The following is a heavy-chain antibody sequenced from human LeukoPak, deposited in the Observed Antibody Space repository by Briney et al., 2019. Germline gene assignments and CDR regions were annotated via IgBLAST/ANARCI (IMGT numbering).Heavy chain of an antibody. CDR3: ARDSSSRDDAFDI. D-gene: IGHD6-13*01. V-gene: IGHV4-59*01. Sequence: SETLSLTSTVSGGSISSYYWSWIRQPPGKGLEWIGYIYYSGSTNYNPSLKSRVTISVDTSKNQFSLKLSSVTAADTAVYYCARDSSSRDDAFDIWGQGTMVTVSS. CDR1: GGSISSYY. J-gene: IGHJ3*02. CDR2: IYYSGST.